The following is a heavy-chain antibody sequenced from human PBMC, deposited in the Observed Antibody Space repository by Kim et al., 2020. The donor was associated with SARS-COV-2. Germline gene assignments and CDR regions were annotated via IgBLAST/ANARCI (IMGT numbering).Heavy chain of an antibody. D-gene: IGHD3-9*01. CDR1: GFTFSSYA. J-gene: IGHJ3*02. CDR2: LSSNGGST. CDR3: EKDQYYDIFTGHRGAID. V-gene: IGHV3-64D*06. Sequence: GGSLRLSCSASGFTFSSYAMYWVRQAPGKGLEYVSALSSNGGSTYYADSVKGRFTISRGNSKNTQYLQMSSLRAEDTDVYHCEKDQYYDIFTGHRGAID.